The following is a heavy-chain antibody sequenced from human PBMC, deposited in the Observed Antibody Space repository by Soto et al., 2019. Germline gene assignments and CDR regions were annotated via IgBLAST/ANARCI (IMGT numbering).Heavy chain of an antibody. Sequence: GGSLRLSCAASGFTFSSYGMHWVRQAPGKGLEWVAVIWYDGSNKYYADSVKGRFTISRDNSKNTLYLQMNSLRAEDTAVYYCARDMVYSSSWDDYYYYGMDVWGQGTTVTVSS. CDR1: GFTFSSYG. CDR3: ARDMVYSSSWDDYYYYGMDV. J-gene: IGHJ6*02. V-gene: IGHV3-33*01. D-gene: IGHD6-13*01. CDR2: IWYDGSNK.